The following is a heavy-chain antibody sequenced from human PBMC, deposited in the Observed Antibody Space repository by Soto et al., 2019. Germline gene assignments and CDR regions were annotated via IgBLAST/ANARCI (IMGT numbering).Heavy chain of an antibody. CDR3: ARDHRGVVVAATGFDY. CDR1: GYTFTSYG. J-gene: IGHJ4*02. CDR2: ISAYNGNT. Sequence: QVQLVQSGAELKKPGASVKVSCKASGYTFTSYGISWVRQAPGQGLEWMGWISAYNGNTNYAQKLQGRVTMTTDTSTSTAYMELRSLRSDDTAVYYCARDHRGVVVAATGFDYWGQGTLVTVSS. V-gene: IGHV1-18*01. D-gene: IGHD2-15*01.